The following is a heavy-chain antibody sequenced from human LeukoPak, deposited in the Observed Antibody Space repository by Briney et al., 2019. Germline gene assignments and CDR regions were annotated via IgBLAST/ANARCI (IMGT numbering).Heavy chain of an antibody. J-gene: IGHJ4*02. Sequence: GGSLRLSCAASGFTFSSYAMHWVRQAPGKGLEWVAVISYDGSNKYYADSVKGRVTISRDNSKNTMYLQMNSLRAEHTAVYSCARAQTRYYDILTGSSFDYWGQGTLVTVSS. CDR2: ISYDGSNK. D-gene: IGHD3-9*01. CDR3: ARAQTRYYDILTGSSFDY. CDR1: GFTFSSYA. V-gene: IGHV3-30*04.